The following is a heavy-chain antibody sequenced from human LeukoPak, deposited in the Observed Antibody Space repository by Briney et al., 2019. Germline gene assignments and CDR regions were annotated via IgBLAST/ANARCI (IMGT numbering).Heavy chain of an antibody. CDR2: IYSSGST. J-gene: IGHJ4*02. V-gene: IGHV4-4*07. CDR3: ARVPSGSFLDY. Sequence: PSETLSLTCTVSGGSISTYYWSWIRQPAGTGLEWIGRIYSSGSTNYNPSLKSRVTMSVDTSKNQFSPMLNSVTAADTAVYYCARVPSGSFLDYWGQGTLVTVSS. D-gene: IGHD1-26*01. CDR1: GGSISTYY.